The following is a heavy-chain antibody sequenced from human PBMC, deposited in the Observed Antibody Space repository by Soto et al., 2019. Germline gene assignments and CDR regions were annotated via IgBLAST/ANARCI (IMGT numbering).Heavy chain of an antibody. Sequence: GGSLRLSCTASGFTFGDYAMSWVRQAPGKGREWVGFIRSKAYGGTTEYAASVKGRFTISSDDSRSIAYLQMNSLKTEDTAVYYCTRCSFGVVIYFDYWGQGTLVTVSS. V-gene: IGHV3-49*04. D-gene: IGHD3-3*01. CDR2: IRSKAYGGTT. CDR3: TRCSFGVVIYFDY. CDR1: GFTFGDYA. J-gene: IGHJ4*02.